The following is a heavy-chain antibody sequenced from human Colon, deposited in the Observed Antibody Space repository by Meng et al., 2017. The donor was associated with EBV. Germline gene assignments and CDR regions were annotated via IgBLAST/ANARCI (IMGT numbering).Heavy chain of an antibody. J-gene: IGHJ4*02. D-gene: IGHD2-21*02. CDR1: GGPLSSRNW. V-gene: IGHV4-4*02. CDR3: ARVGAYCGGDCYHPR. CDR2: IYHSGST. Sequence: QVPLQESGPGLVKPSGTLSLTCAVSGGPLSSRNWWSWVRQPPGKGLEWIGEIYHSGSTNYNPSLKSRVTISVDESKNQFSLRLSSVTAADTAVYYCARVGAYCGGDCYHPRWGQGTLVTVSS.